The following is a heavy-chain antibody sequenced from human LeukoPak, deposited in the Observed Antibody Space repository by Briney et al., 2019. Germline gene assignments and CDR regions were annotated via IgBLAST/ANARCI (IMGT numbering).Heavy chain of an antibody. CDR1: GRSFSGYY. V-gene: IGHV4-34*01. D-gene: IGHD3-16*01. Sequence: SETLSLTCAVYGRSFSGYYWSWIRQPPGKGLEWIGEINHSGSTNYNPSLKSRVTISVDTSKNQFSLKLSSVTAADTAVYYCAVLGTFGGAQGHYFDYWGQGTLVTVSS. J-gene: IGHJ4*02. CDR3: AVLGTFGGAQGHYFDY. CDR2: INHSGST.